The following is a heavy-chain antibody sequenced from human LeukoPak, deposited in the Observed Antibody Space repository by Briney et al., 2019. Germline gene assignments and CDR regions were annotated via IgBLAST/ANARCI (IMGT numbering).Heavy chain of an antibody. CDR3: AKGRFLEWFKGTFDI. J-gene: IGHJ3*02. D-gene: IGHD3-3*01. CDR2: ISWNSGSI. Sequence: PGGSLRLSCAASGFTFGDYAMHWVRQAPGKGLEWVSGISWNSGSIGYADSVKGRFTISRDNAKNSLYLQMNSLRAEDMALYYCAKGRFLEWFKGTFDIWGQGTMVTVSS. CDR1: GFTFGDYA. V-gene: IGHV3-9*03.